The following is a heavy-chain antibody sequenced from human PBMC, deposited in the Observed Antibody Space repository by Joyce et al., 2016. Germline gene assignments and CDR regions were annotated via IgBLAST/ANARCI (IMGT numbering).Heavy chain of an antibody. J-gene: IGHJ2*01. D-gene: IGHD2-15*01. V-gene: IGHV4-39*01. CDR1: SGSITSNSYF. CDR3: ARMVLGYCSGGTCYPAWYFDL. Sequence: QLQLQESGPGLVKPSETLSLTCIVSSGSITSNSYFWGWILQSPGKGLEWIGNIYYTGNTHYNPSLKSRITISADTSKNQFSLKLTSVTAADTALYYCARMVLGYCSGGTCYPAWYFDLWGPVTLVTVSS. CDR2: IYYTGNT.